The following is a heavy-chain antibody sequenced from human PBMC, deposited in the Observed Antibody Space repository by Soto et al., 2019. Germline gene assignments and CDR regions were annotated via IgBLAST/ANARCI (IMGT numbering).Heavy chain of an antibody. CDR2: INNDGSDT. CDR1: GFTFIGYW. J-gene: IGHJ5*02. V-gene: IGHV3-74*01. D-gene: IGHD1-26*01. Sequence: EVQLVESGGGLVQPGGSLRLSCAASGFTFIGYWMHWVRQGPGKGLVWVSRINNDGSDTTYADSVKGRFTISRDNAKNMLYLPMNSLRVDDTAVYYCARDESMVRERGFDPWGQGTLVTVSS. CDR3: ARDESMVRERGFDP.